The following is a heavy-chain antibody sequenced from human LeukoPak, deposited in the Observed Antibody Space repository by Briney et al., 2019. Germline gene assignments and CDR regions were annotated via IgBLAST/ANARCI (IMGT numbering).Heavy chain of an antibody. J-gene: IGHJ4*02. CDR2: IYPGDSDT. Sequence: GESLKISCKGSGYSFTSYWIGWVRQMPGKGLEWMGIIYPGDSDTRYSPSFQGQVTISADKSISIAYLQWSSLKASDTAMYYCARPVYYDSSGYAPTNYWGQGTLVTVSS. D-gene: IGHD3-22*01. V-gene: IGHV5-51*01. CDR3: ARPVYYDSSGYAPTNY. CDR1: GYSFTSYW.